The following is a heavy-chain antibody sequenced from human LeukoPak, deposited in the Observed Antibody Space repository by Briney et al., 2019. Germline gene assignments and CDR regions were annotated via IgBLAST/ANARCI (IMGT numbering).Heavy chain of an antibody. CDR3: ARIWFDP. V-gene: IGHV1-8*02. CDR1: GYTFSNYY. J-gene: IGHJ5*02. CDR2: MNPNSGNT. Sequence: GASVKVSCKASGYTFSNYYIHWVRQATGQGLEWMGWMNPNSGNTGYAQKFQGRVTMTRNTSISTAYMELSSLRSEDTAVYYCARIWFDPWGQGTLVTVSS.